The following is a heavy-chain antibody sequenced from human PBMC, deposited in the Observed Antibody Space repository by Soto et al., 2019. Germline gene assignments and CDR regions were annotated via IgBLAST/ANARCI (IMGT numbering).Heavy chain of an antibody. Sequence: GFLRLLCAAFGFPLCRLALGWVRPAPGKGLEWVSAISGSGGSTYYADSVKGRFTISRDNSKNTLYLQMNSLRAEDTAVYYCAKDKGVVDWNHDYWGQGTLVTVSS. CDR2: ISGSGGST. CDR1: GFPLCRLA. V-gene: IGHV3-23*01. D-gene: IGHD1-1*01. CDR3: AKDKGVVDWNHDY. J-gene: IGHJ4*02.